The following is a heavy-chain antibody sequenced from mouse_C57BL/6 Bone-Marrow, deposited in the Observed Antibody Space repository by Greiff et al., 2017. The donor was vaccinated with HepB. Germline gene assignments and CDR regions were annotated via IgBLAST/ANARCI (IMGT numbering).Heavy chain of an antibody. J-gene: IGHJ2*01. CDR3: ARQIYYDYGYFDY. Sequence: EVHLVESGEGLVKPGGSLKLSCAASGFTFSDYYMYWVRQTPEKRLEWVAYISNGGGSTYYPDTVKGRFTISRDNAKNTLYLQMSRLKSEDTAMYYCARQIYYDYGYFDYWGQGTTLTVSS. D-gene: IGHD2-4*01. CDR1: GFTFSDYY. V-gene: IGHV5-12*01. CDR2: ISNGGGST.